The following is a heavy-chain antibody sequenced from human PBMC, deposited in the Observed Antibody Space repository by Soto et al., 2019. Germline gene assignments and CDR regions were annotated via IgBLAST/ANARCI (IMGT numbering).Heavy chain of an antibody. D-gene: IGHD2-15*01. J-gene: IGHJ4*02. CDR2: ISGSGGST. Sequence: GGSLRLSCAASGFTFSSYAMSWVRQAPGKGLEWVSAISGSGGSTYYADSVKGRFTISRDNSKNTLYLQMNSLRAEDTAVYYCAKDRCSGGSCYSYYFGYWGQGTLVTVSS. CDR3: AKDRCSGGSCYSYYFGY. CDR1: GFTFSSYA. V-gene: IGHV3-23*01.